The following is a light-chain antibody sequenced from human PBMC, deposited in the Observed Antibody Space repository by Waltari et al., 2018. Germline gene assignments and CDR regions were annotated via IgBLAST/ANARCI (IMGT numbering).Light chain of an antibody. Sequence: DIQMTQSPSSLSASLGDRVTITCRASQTINIYLTWYQQKPGKAPKLLIYAASSLQGGVPARFSGSGSGTDFTLTISSLQPEDFAAYYCQQYDRTPGTFGQGTKVEIK. CDR1: QTINIY. V-gene: IGKV1-39*01. CDR2: AAS. J-gene: IGKJ1*01. CDR3: QQYDRTPGT.